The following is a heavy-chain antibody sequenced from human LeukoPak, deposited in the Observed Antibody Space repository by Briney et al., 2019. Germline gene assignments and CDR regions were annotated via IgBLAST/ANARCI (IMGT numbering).Heavy chain of an antibody. V-gene: IGHV4-34*01. CDR3: AREIAVAGLNYDAFDI. J-gene: IGHJ3*02. CDR2: INHSGST. D-gene: IGHD6-19*01. CDR1: GGSLSGYY. Sequence: PSETLSLTCAVYGGSLSGYYWSWIRQPPGKGLEWIGEINHSGSTNYNPSLKSRVTISVDTSKNQFSLKLSSVTAADTAVYYCAREIAVAGLNYDAFDIWGQGTMVTVSS.